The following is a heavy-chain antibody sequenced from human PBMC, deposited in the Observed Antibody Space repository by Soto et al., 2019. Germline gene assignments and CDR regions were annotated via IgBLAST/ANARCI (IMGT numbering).Heavy chain of an antibody. CDR3: AREAPTFGLAFDI. CDR2: ISSSSSYI. J-gene: IGHJ3*02. Sequence: GSLRLSCAASGFTFSSYSMNWVRQAPGKGLEWVSSISSSSSYIYYADSVKGRFTISRDNAKNSLYLQMNSLRAEDTAVYYCAREAPTFGLAFDIWGQGTMVTVSS. V-gene: IGHV3-21*01. D-gene: IGHD3-16*01. CDR1: GFTFSSYS.